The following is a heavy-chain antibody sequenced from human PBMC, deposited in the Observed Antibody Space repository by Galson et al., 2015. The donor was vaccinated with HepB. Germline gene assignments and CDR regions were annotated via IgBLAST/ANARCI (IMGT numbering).Heavy chain of an antibody. V-gene: IGHV3-64*01. J-gene: IGHJ6*02. Sequence: SLRLSCAASGFTFSSYAMHWVRQAPGKGLEYVSAISSNGGSTYYANSVKGRFTISRDNSKNTLNLQMGSLRAEDMAVYYCARHAYYDFWSGYYDVWGQGTTVTVSS. CDR2: ISSNGGST. D-gene: IGHD3-3*01. CDR3: ARHAYYDFWSGYYDV. CDR1: GFTFSSYA.